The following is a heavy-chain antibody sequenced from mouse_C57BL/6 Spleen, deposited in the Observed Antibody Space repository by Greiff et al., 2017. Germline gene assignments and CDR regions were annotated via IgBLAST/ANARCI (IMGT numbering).Heavy chain of an antibody. CDR3: ARRGLTGTSYWYFDV. CDR1: GYTFTSYW. D-gene: IGHD4-1*01. J-gene: IGHJ1*03. Sequence: VQLQQPGAELVRPGSSVKLSCKASGYTFTSYWMDWVKQRPGQGLEWIGNIYPSDSETHYNQKFKDKATLTVDKSSSTAYMQLSSLTSEDSAVHYCARRGLTGTSYWYFDVWGTGTTVTVSS. CDR2: IYPSDSET. V-gene: IGHV1-61*01.